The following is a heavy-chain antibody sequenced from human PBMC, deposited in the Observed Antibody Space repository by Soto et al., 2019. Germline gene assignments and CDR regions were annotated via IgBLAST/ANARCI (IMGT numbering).Heavy chain of an antibody. D-gene: IGHD4-17*01. CDR2: ISVSGGST. V-gene: IGHV3-23*01. J-gene: IGHJ4*02. CDR1: GFPFSIYA. Sequence: GGSLRLSCAASGFPFSIYAMSWVRQAPGKGLEWVSSISVSGGSTYYADSVKGRFTISRDNSKNTLYLQMNSLRAEDTAVYYCAKDRDYGGKGQYFDYWGQGTLVTVSS. CDR3: AKDRDYGGKGQYFDY.